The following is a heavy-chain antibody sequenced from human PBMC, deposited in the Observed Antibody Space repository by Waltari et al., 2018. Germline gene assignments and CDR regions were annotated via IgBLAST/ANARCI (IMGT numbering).Heavy chain of an antibody. CDR1: GFSLSNARMG. V-gene: IGHV2-26*01. CDR2: IVSNDEK. Sequence: QVTLKESGPVLVKPTETLTLTCTVSGFSLSNARMGVSWIRQPPGKALEWLAHIVSNDEKSYITSLKSRLTIAKDTSKSQVVVTMTNMDPVDTATYYCARIQDGLRYFDWLLSPSHACDIWGQGTMVTVSS. CDR3: ARIQDGLRYFDWLLSPSHACDI. J-gene: IGHJ3*02. D-gene: IGHD3-9*01.